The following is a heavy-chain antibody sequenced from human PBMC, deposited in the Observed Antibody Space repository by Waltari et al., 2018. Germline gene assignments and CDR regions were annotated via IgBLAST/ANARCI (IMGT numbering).Heavy chain of an antibody. CDR1: RSTFGHDH. V-gene: IGHV3-21*06. Sequence: EVQLAESGGGLVRPGGSLRLSCVAARSTFGHDHMNGVRQAPGKGLEWVSSISGDSASIYYADAVRGRFTISRDNARSSLFLQMNTLRAEDTAVYYCARDQDSGFLSAFGWLDPWGQGTLVTVSS. J-gene: IGHJ5*02. D-gene: IGHD3-3*01. CDR2: ISGDSASI. CDR3: ARDQDSGFLSAFGWLDP.